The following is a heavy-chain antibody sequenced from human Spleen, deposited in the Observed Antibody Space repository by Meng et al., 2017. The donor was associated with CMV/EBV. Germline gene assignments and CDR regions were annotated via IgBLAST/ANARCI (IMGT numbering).Heavy chain of an antibody. CDR1: GFTFDDYA. CDR3: AKDRGYYYGMDV. J-gene: IGHJ6*02. CDR2: ISWDGGST. Sequence: GGFLRLSCAASGFTFDDYAMHWVRQAPGKGLEWVSLISWDGGSTYYADSVKGRFTISRDNSKNSLYLQMNSLRAEDTALYYCAKDRGYYYGMDVWGQGTTVTVSS. V-gene: IGHV3-43D*03.